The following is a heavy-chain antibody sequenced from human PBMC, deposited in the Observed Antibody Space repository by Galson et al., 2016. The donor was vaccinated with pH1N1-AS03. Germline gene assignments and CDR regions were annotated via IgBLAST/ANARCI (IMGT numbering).Heavy chain of an antibody. CDR1: GFSFSSYA. CDR2: ISGNGGTT. V-gene: IGHV3-23*01. CDR3: AIWLITATLPLLGDL. D-gene: IGHD2-15*01. J-gene: IGHJ5*02. Sequence: SLRLSCAASGFSFSSYAMSWVRQAPGEGLDWVSTISGNGGTTYHADSVKGRFTISRDNSKDTVYLQMSSLRVEDTAVYYCAIWLITATLPLLGDLWGQGTVVTVSS.